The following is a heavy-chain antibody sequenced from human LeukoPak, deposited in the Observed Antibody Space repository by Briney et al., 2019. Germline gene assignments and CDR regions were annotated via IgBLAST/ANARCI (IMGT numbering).Heavy chain of an antibody. V-gene: IGHV1-46*01. D-gene: IGHD5-12*01. CDR1: GYTFTSYG. Sequence: ASVKVSCKASGYTFTSYGISWARQAPGQGLEWMGIINPSGDNTWYAQKFQGRVTMTRDMATSTDYMEVSSLRSEDTAVYYCARDNSVGDSAWWFDPWGQGTLVTVSS. CDR3: ARDNSVGDSAWWFDP. J-gene: IGHJ5*02. CDR2: INPSGDNT.